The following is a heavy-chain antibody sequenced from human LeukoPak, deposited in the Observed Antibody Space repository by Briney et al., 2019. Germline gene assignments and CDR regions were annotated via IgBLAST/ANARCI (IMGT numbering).Heavy chain of an antibody. CDR1: GFPFSSYW. CDR3: ARDYTGYFP. J-gene: IGHJ5*02. CDR2: IKTDGSEK. Sequence: GGSLILSCEASGFPFSSYWMSWVRQAPGKGLEWVANIKTDGSEKYYVDSVKGRFTISRDNAKNSLYLQMNSLRAEDTAVYYCARDYTGYFPWGQGTLVIVSS. D-gene: IGHD3-9*01. V-gene: IGHV3-7*03.